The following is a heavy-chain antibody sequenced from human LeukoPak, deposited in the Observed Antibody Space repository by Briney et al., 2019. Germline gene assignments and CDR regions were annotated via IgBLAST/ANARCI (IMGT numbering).Heavy chain of an antibody. J-gene: IGHJ6*03. D-gene: IGHD3-3*01. CDR3: ATRQRRSRFLEWRPSWGHYYYYMDV. Sequence: ASVKVSCKVSGYTLTELSMHWVRQAPGKGLEWMGGFDPEDGETIYAQKFQGRVTMTEDTSTDTAYMELSSLRSEDTAVYYCATRQRRSRFLEWRPSWGHYYYYMDVWGKGTTVTVSS. V-gene: IGHV1-24*01. CDR2: FDPEDGET. CDR1: GYTLTELS.